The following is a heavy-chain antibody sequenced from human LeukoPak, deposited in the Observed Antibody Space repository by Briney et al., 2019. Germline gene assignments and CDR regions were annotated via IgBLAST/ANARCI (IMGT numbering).Heavy chain of an antibody. CDR1: GGTFSSYA. D-gene: IGHD6-13*01. J-gene: IGHJ4*02. CDR3: ARSKQLDFDY. V-gene: IGHV1-69*13. Sequence: SVTVSCKCSGGTFSSYASSWVRHAPRQGPEWMVGIIRIFGTANYAQKLQGRVTITADESTSTAYMELSSLRSEDTAVYYCARSKQLDFDYWGQGTLVTVSS. CDR2: IIRIFGTA.